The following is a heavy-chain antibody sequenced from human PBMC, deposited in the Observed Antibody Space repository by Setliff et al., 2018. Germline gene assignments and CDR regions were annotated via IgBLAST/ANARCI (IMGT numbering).Heavy chain of an antibody. V-gene: IGHV4-61*09. CDR2: IYTTGRT. CDR3: ARDRYYGSGSYYNYFDK. D-gene: IGHD3-10*01. Sequence: SETLSLTCTVSDDSISSRHYYWSWIRQPAGKGLEWIGHIYTTGRTDYNPSLKSRVTISLDTPKNQFSLKLTSVTAADTAVYYCARDRYYGSGSYYNYFDKWGQGSLVTVSS. CDR1: DDSISSRHYY. J-gene: IGHJ4*02.